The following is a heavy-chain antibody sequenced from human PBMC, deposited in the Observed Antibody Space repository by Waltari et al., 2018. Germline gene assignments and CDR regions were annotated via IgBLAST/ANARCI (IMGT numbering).Heavy chain of an antibody. CDR3: ARHLYGDYGISAFDI. CDR1: GGSISSSSYY. D-gene: IGHD4-17*01. CDR2: IYYSGST. V-gene: IGHV4-39*01. J-gene: IGHJ3*02. Sequence: QLQLQESGPGLVKPSETLSLTCTVSGGSISSSSYYWGWIRQPPGKGLEWIGSIYYSGSTYYNPSLQSRVTISVDTSKSQFYLKLSSVTAADTAVYYCARHLYGDYGISAFDIWGQGTMVTVSS.